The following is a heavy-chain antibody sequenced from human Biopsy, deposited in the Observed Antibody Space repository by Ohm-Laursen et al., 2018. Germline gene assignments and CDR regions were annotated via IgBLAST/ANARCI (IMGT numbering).Heavy chain of an antibody. J-gene: IGHJ4*02. Sequence: SDTLSLTCTVSGGSISSDHWSWIRQPAGKGLEWIGRVYISGGTTYNPSLKSRVTMSLDTSKNQFSLRLRSVTAADTAVYYCARDSPSYADYPFDYWGQGTLVTVSS. D-gene: IGHD4-17*01. CDR1: GGSISSDH. V-gene: IGHV4-4*07. CDR3: ARDSPSYADYPFDY. CDR2: VYISGGT.